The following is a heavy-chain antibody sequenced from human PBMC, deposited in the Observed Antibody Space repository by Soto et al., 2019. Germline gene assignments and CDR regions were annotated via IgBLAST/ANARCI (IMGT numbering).Heavy chain of an antibody. V-gene: IGHV3-23*01. CDR2: IGGSGGST. J-gene: IGHJ4*02. Sequence: EVQLLESGGGLVQPGGSLRLSCAASGFTFSSYAMSWVRQAPGKGLEWVSAIGGSGGSTCYADSVKGRFTISRDNSKNPLYLQMSSLRAEDTAVYYCAKDWEGSSGGFDYWGQGTLVTVSS. CDR3: AKDWEGSSGGFDY. D-gene: IGHD3-22*01. CDR1: GFTFSSYA.